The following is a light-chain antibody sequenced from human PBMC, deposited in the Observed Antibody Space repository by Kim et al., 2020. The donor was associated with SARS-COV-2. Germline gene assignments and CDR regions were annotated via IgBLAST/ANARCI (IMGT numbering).Light chain of an antibody. J-gene: IGKJ5*01. Sequence: ASVGDRVTISCRASQTISTYLNWYQQKPGKAPKLLIYGASRLQSGVPSRFSGSGSGTDFTLTINSLQPEDLATYYCQQSYSTPPTFGQGTRLEIK. CDR3: QQSYSTPPT. CDR2: GAS. CDR1: QTISTY. V-gene: IGKV1-39*01.